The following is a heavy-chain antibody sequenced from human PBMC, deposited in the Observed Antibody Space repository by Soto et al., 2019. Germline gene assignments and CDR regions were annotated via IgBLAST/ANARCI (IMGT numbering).Heavy chain of an antibody. Sequence: ETLSLTCAVYGGSFSGYYWSWIRQPPGKGLEWIGEINHSGSTNYNPSLKSRVTISVDTSKNQFSLNLSSVTAADTAVYYCARDRSVPAAHDDGFAIWGQGTMVTVSS. CDR3: ARDRSVPAAHDDGFAI. CDR1: GGSFSGYY. D-gene: IGHD2-15*01. V-gene: IGHV4-34*01. J-gene: IGHJ3*02. CDR2: INHSGST.